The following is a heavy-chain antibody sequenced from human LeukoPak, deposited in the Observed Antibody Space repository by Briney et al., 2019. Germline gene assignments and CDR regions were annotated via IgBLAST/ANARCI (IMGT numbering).Heavy chain of an antibody. CDR3: ARDFTTGTLLHWFDP. CDR1: GYSISSGYY. D-gene: IGHD1-1*01. CDR2: IYHSGST. J-gene: IGHJ5*02. Sequence: SETLSLTCTVSGYSISSGYYWGWIRQPPGKGLEWIGSIYHSGSTYYNPSLKSRVTISVDTSKNQFSLKLSSVTAADTAVYYCARDFTTGTLLHWFDPWGQGTLVTVSS. V-gene: IGHV4-38-2*02.